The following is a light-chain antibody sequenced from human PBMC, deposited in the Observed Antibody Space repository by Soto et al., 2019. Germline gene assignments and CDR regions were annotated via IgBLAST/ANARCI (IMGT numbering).Light chain of an antibody. CDR1: QSISSY. CDR2: AAS. CDR3: QQSYSNRT. V-gene: IGKV1-39*01. Sequence: DIQMTQSPSSLSASVGDRVTITCRASQSISSYLNWYQQKPGKAPKLLIYAASSLQSGVPSRFSGSGSGTDFTLTISSLQHEDFATYYCQQSYSNRTFGQGTKV. J-gene: IGKJ1*01.